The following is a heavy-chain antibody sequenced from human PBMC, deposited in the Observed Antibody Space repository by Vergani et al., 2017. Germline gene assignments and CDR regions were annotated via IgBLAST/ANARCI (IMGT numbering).Heavy chain of an antibody. V-gene: IGHV4-34*01. Sequence: QVQLQQWGGGLLKPSETLSLTCVVNGGSFTSYHWTWIRQSPGEGLEWVGDIDHTGRPDCNPSLKSRRTMSVEKSRNLFTLTLNSVTATDTAIYFCARVNTETSGHLYYYYYMDVWGQGTAVTVS. J-gene: IGHJ6*03. CDR1: GGSFTSYH. CDR2: IDHTGRP. D-gene: IGHD4-11*01. CDR3: ARVNTETSGHLYYYYYMDV.